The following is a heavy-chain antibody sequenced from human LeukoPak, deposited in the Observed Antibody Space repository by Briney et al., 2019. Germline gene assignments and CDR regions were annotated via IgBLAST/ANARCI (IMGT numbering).Heavy chain of an antibody. J-gene: IGHJ6*02. Sequence: GASVKVSCKASGYTFTSYGISWVRQAPGQGLEWMGRTIPILGIANYAQKFQGRVTITADKSTSTAYMELSSLRSEDTAVYYCARDGRYCSGGSCYSGMDYYGMDVWGQGTTVTVSS. D-gene: IGHD2-15*01. CDR3: ARDGRYCSGGSCYSGMDYYGMDV. CDR1: GYTFTSYG. CDR2: TIPILGIA. V-gene: IGHV1-69*04.